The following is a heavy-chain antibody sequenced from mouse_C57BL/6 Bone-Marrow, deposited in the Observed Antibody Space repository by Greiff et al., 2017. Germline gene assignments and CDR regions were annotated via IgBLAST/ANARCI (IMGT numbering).Heavy chain of an antibody. Sequence: EVKLVESGGGLVQPGGSLKLSCAASGFTFSDYYMYWVRQTPEKRLEWVAYISNGGGSTYYPDTVKGRFTISRDNAKNTLYLQMSRLKSEDTAMYYCARHGAYYGSSYYYAMDYWGQGTSVTVSS. D-gene: IGHD1-1*01. CDR3: ARHGAYYGSSYYYAMDY. CDR1: GFTFSDYY. J-gene: IGHJ4*01. CDR2: ISNGGGST. V-gene: IGHV5-12*01.